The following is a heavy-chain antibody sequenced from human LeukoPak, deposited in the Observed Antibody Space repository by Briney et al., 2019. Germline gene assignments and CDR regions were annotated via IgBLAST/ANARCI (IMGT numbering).Heavy chain of an antibody. J-gene: IGHJ6*03. D-gene: IGHD3-3*01. CDR1: GFTFSSYS. CDR2: ISSSSYI. Sequence: GGSLRLSCAASGFTFSSYSMNWVRQAPGKGLEWVSSISSSSYIYYADSVKGRFTISRDNAKNSLYLQMNSLRAEDTAVYYCARDVTIFGVVVNYYYYMDVWGKGTTVTISS. V-gene: IGHV3-21*01. CDR3: ARDVTIFGVVVNYYYYMDV.